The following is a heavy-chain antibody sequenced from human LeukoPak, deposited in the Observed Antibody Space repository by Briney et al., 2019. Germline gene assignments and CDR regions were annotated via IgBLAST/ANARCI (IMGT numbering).Heavy chain of an antibody. D-gene: IGHD3-10*01. Sequence: GGSLRLSCAAAGFTFSNAWMSWVRQAPGKGLEGGGLIKSKTDGGATEYAAPVKRRFPISKHHSKNTLYLQMNSLRTEDTAVYYCATGPEVREDCQPWGQGTLVTVSS. CDR2: IKSKTDGGAT. V-gene: IGHV3-15*01. CDR3: ATGPEVREDCQP. CDR1: GFTFSNAW. J-gene: IGHJ1*01.